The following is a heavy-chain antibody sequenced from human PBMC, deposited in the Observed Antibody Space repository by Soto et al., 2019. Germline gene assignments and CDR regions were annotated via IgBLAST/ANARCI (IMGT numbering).Heavy chain of an antibody. J-gene: IGHJ6*02. D-gene: IGHD5-18*01. CDR1: GFTFSSYG. CDR2: IWYDGSNK. V-gene: IGHV3-33*01. CDR3: ARDNRGYSYGYGMDV. Sequence: GGSLRLSCAASGFTFSSYGMHWVRQAPGKGLEWVAAIWYDGSNKYYADSVKGRFTISRDNSKNTLYLQMNSLRAEDTAVYYCARDNRGYSYGYGMDVWGQGTTVTVSS.